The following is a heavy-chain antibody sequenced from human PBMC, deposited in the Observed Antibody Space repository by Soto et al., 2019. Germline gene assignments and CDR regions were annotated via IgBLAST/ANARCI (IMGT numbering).Heavy chain of an antibody. CDR1: GVRFSSYG. J-gene: IGHJ4*02. CDR2: ISYDGSNK. D-gene: IGHD2-21*02. CDR3: AKDPAYCGGDCYSSY. V-gene: IGHV3-30*18. Sequence: GGSLTLSCSACGVRFSSYGRQGMHQAPGKGLEWVAVISYDGSNKYYADSVKGRFTISRDNSKNTLYLQMNSLRAEDTAVYYCAKDPAYCGGDCYSSYWGQGT.